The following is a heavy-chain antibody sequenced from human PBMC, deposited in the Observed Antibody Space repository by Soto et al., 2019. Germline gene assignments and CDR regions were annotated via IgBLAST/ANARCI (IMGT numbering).Heavy chain of an antibody. D-gene: IGHD6-13*01. Sequence: SETLSLTCAVSGYSISSSNWWGWIRQPPGKGLEWIGYIYYSGSTYYNPSLKSRVTMSVDTSKNQFSLKLSSVTAVDTAVYYCASNPRSSSWWDNWFDPWGQGTLVTVSS. CDR2: IYYSGST. CDR3: ASNPRSSSWWDNWFDP. CDR1: GYSISSSNW. V-gene: IGHV4-28*01. J-gene: IGHJ5*02.